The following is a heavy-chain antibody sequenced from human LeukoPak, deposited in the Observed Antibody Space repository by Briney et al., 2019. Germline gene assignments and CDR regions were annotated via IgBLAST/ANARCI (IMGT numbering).Heavy chain of an antibody. V-gene: IGHV1-24*01. CDR1: GSTLTELS. J-gene: IGHJ5*02. D-gene: IGHD2/OR15-2a*01. CDR3: ATDFLGFDP. Sequence: ASVKVTCKVSGSTLTELSMHWVRQAPGEGLEWMGGFDPEDGEPIYAQKFQGRVTMTEDTSTDTVHMELSSLRSEDTAVYYCATDFLGFDPWGQGTLVTVSS. CDR2: FDPEDGEP.